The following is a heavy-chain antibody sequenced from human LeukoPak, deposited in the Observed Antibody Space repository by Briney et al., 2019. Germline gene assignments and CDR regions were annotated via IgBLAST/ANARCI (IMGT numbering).Heavy chain of an antibody. CDR1: GFTFSSYW. CDR3: ARCYGPTYYYYMDV. V-gene: IGHV3-21*01. J-gene: IGHJ6*03. Sequence: PGGSLRLSCAASGFTFSSYWMSWVRQAPGKGLEWVSSISSSSSYIYYADSVKGRFTISRDNAKNSLYLQMNSLRAEDTAVYYCARCYGPTYYYYMDVWGKGTTVTVSS. D-gene: IGHD2-2*01. CDR2: ISSSSSYI.